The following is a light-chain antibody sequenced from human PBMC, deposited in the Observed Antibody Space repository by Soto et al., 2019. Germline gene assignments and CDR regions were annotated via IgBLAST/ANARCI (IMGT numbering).Light chain of an antibody. V-gene: IGKV3-11*01. Sequence: EIVLTQSPATLSLSPGERVTLSCRASQSVSNSLAWYQQKPGQAPRLLIFDASNRATDIPARFSGSGSGTDFTLTINSLEPEDFAVYYCQQRSNWPRTFGQGTKLEIK. CDR3: QQRSNWPRT. CDR2: DAS. CDR1: QSVSNS. J-gene: IGKJ2*01.